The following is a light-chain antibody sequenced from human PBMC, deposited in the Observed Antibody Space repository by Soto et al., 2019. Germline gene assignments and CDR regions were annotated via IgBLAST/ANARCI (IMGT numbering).Light chain of an antibody. CDR1: HNINNY. CDR3: QQYENLPT. Sequence: DIEVTQAPTSLSASVGDRFTITCQASHNINNYLIWYQQKPGRAPKLLIYDAANLEAGVPSRFRGSGSGTDFTFTISRLQPEDIATYYCQQYENLPTFAQGTRLAVK. CDR2: DAA. V-gene: IGKV1-33*01. J-gene: IGKJ5*01.